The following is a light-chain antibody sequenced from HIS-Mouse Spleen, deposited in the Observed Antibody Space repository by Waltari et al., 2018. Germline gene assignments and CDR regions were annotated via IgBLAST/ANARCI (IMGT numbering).Light chain of an antibody. CDR3: QSYDSSNQV. V-gene: IGLV6-57*02. Sequence: NFMLTQPHSVSESPGKTVTISCTGSSGSIASNYGQWSPQRPGSAPTTVIYEDNQRPSGVPDRFSGSIDSSSNSASLTISGLKTEDEADYYCQSYDSSNQVFGGGTKLTVL. CDR1: SGSIASNY. CDR2: EDN. J-gene: IGLJ3*02.